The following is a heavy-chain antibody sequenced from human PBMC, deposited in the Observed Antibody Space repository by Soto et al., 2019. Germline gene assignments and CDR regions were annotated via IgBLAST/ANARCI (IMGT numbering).Heavy chain of an antibody. Sequence: QVQLQESGPGLVKPSQTLSLTCTVSGGSISSGGHYWSWIRQHPGKGLEWIGYIYYSGSTYYNPSLKSRVTISVDTSKNQFSLKLSSVTAADTAVYYCAREARGYSYGHKADWGQGTLVTVSS. D-gene: IGHD5-18*01. CDR2: IYYSGST. CDR1: GGSISSGGHY. V-gene: IGHV4-31*03. CDR3: AREARGYSYGHKAD. J-gene: IGHJ4*02.